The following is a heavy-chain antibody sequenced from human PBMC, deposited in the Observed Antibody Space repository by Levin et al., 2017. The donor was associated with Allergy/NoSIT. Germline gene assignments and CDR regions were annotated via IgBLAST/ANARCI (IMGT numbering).Heavy chain of an antibody. V-gene: IGHV3-49*03. CDR1: GFTFGDYA. J-gene: IGHJ4*02. CDR3: TRSPYYSFWSGYYKFDY. Sequence: GGSLRLFCTAFGFTFGDYAMTWFRQAPGKGLEWVGFIRSTPYGGTTEYAASVKGRFTISRDDSKSIAYLQMNSLKTEDTGLYYCTRSPYYSFWSGYYKFDYWGQGTLVTVSS. D-gene: IGHD3-3*01. CDR2: IRSTPYGGTT.